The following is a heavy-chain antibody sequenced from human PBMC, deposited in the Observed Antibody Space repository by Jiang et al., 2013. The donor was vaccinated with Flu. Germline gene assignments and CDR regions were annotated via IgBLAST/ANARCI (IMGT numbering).Heavy chain of an antibody. CDR3: AKIDSSSWYYFDY. V-gene: IGHV3-15*01. D-gene: IGHD6-13*01. CDR2: TDGGTR. Sequence: TDGGTRDYAAPVKGRFTISRDDSKNTLYLQMNSLRAEDTAVYYCAKIDSSSWYYFDYWGQGTLVTVSS. J-gene: IGHJ4*02.